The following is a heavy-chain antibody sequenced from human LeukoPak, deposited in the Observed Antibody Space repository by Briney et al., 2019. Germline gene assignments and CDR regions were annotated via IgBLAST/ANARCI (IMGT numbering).Heavy chain of an antibody. J-gene: IGHJ4*02. D-gene: IGHD6-6*01. Sequence: SETLSLTCAVSGDSISSGGYLWSWIRQPPGKGLEWIGYIYHDGSTNYIPSLKSRVTMSVGTSKNQFSLKLSSVTAADAAVYYCARERWGSSSSTFDYWGQGTLVTVSS. CDR3: ARERWGSSSSTFDY. V-gene: IGHV4-30-2*01. CDR2: IYHDGST. CDR1: GDSISSGGYL.